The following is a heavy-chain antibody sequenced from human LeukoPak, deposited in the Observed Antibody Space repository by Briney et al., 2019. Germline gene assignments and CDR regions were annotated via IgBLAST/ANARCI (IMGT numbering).Heavy chain of an antibody. J-gene: IGHJ4*02. V-gene: IGHV3-23*01. CDR2: ISGSGGST. Sequence: GGSLRLSCAASGFTFSGYAMHWVRQAPGKGLEWVSAISGSGGSTYYADSVKGRFTISRDNSKNTLYLQMNSLRAEDTAVYYCAKRAAAGTGGAYYFDYWGQGTLVTVSS. D-gene: IGHD6-13*01. CDR3: AKRAAAGTGGAYYFDY. CDR1: GFTFSGYA.